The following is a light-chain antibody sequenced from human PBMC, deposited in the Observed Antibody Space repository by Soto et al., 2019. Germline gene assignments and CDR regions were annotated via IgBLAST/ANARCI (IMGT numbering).Light chain of an antibody. CDR1: SSDVGSYNL. V-gene: IGLV2-23*01. CDR3: CSYAGSSTYV. Sequence: QSALTQPASVSGSPGQSITISFTGTSSDVGSYNLVSWHQQHPGKAPKLMIYEDSKGPSGVSNRFSGSKSGNTASLIISGLQAEDEADYYCCSYAGSSTYVFGTGTKLTVL. J-gene: IGLJ1*01. CDR2: EDS.